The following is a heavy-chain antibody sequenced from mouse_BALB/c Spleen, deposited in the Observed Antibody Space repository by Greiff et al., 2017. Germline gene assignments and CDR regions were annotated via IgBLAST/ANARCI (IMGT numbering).Heavy chain of an antibody. CDR3: ARGGGNYGAMDY. D-gene: IGHD2-1*01. CDR2: IYPGSGNT. V-gene: IGHV1-77*01. Sequence: QVQLKQSGAELARPGASVKLSCKASGYTFTDYYINWVKQRTGQGLEWIGEIYPGSGNTYYNEKFKGKATLTADKSSSTAYMQLSSLTSEDSAVYFCARGGGNYGAMDYWGQGTSVTVSS. J-gene: IGHJ4*01. CDR1: GYTFTDYY.